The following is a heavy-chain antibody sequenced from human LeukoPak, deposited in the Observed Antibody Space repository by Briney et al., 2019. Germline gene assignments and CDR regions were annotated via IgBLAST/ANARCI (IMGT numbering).Heavy chain of an antibody. V-gene: IGHV1-46*01. CDR2: INPSGDST. CDR1: GYTFTNYY. J-gene: IGHJ6*04. Sequence: ASVKVSCKASGYTFTNYYIHWVRQAPGQGLEWMGLINPSGDSTNYAQNFQGRVTMTRDMSTSTFYMELGSLRSEDTAVYYCARDGTTGGYPGWYMAVWGKGTTVTVSS. D-gene: IGHD2-8*01. CDR3: ARDGTTGGYPGWYMAV.